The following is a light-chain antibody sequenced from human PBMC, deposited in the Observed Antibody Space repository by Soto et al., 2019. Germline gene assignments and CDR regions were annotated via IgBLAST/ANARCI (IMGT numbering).Light chain of an antibody. CDR3: QQYNSYSRT. CDR1: QSSSSW. V-gene: IGKV1-5*01. CDR2: DAS. J-gene: IGKJ1*01. Sequence: DIQMTQSPSTLSASVGDRVTIACRSSQSSSSWLAWYQQKPGKAPKLLIYDASSLESGVPSRFSGSGSGTEFSLSISSLQPDDFATYYCQQYNSYSRTFGQGTKVDI.